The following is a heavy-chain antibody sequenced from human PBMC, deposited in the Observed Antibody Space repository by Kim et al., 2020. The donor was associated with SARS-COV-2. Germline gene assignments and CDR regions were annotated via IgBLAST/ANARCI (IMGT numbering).Heavy chain of an antibody. J-gene: IGHJ6*02. V-gene: IGHV1-18*04. CDR2: ISAYNGNT. CDR1: GYTFTSYG. Sequence: ASVKVSCKASGYTFTSYGISWVRQAPGQGLEWMGWISAYNGNTNYAQKLQGRVTMTTDTSTSTAYMELRSLRSDDTAVYYCARWHSSSWLTGGPYYYYGMDVWGQGTTVTVSS. CDR3: ARWHSSSWLTGGPYYYYGMDV. D-gene: IGHD6-13*01.